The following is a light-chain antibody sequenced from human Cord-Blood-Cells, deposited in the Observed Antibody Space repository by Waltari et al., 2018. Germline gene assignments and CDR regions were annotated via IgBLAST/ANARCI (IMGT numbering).Light chain of an antibody. J-gene: IGKJ4*02. CDR2: AAS. CDR3: QQSYSTPLT. Sequence: DLQLTQSPSSLSVSVRDSFTSTCRASQSISSYLNWYQQKPGKAPKLLIYAASSLQSGVPSRFSGSGSGTDFTLTISSLQPEDFATYYWQQSYSTPLTFGGGTKVEIK. CDR1: QSISSY. V-gene: IGKV1-39*01.